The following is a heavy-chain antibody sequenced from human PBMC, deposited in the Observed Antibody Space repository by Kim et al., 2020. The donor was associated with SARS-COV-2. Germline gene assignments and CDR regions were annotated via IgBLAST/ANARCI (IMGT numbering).Heavy chain of an antibody. CDR3: TPSAPGTNAFKI. V-gene: IGHV3-15*01. Sequence: EYAPPVKDRFTISRDNSKNTLSLKMNSLKTEDTAVYYGTPSAPGTNAFKIWGQGTLVTVSS. J-gene: IGHJ3*02.